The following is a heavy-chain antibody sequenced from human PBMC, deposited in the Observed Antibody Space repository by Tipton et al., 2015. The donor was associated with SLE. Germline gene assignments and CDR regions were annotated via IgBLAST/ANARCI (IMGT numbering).Heavy chain of an antibody. Sequence: TLSLTCTVSGGSIRSYYWTWIRQPPGKRLEWIAYIYHSGITNYNPSLQSRVTISVDRSKNQFSLKLTSVTAADTAVYYCARGPPVMEWARNWFDPWGQGTQVTVSS. CDR3: ARGPPVMEWARNWFDP. D-gene: IGHD3-3*01. V-gene: IGHV4-59*01. J-gene: IGHJ5*02. CDR1: GGSIRSYY. CDR2: IYHSGIT.